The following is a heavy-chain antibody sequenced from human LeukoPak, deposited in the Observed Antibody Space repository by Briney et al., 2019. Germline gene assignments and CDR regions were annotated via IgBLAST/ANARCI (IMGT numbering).Heavy chain of an antibody. CDR3: AREIKWNDERAFDI. D-gene: IGHD1-1*01. CDR2: ISYDGSNK. V-gene: IGHV3-30-3*01. Sequence: GRSLRLSCAASGFTFSSYAMHWVRQAPGKGLEWVAVISYDGSNKYYADSVKGRFTISRDNAKNSLYLQMNSLRAEDTAVYYCAREIKWNDERAFDIWGQGTMVTVSS. J-gene: IGHJ3*02. CDR1: GFTFSSYA.